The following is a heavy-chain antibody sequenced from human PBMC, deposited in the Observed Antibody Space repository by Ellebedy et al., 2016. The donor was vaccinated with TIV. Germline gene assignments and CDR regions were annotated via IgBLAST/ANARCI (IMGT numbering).Heavy chain of an antibody. CDR2: ISLDVGHE. V-gene: IGHV3-30*18. CDR3: ANGAYDI. J-gene: IGHJ3*02. Sequence: PGGSLRLSCVASGFSFAIYGMHWVRQAPGTGPEWVAAISLDVGHEYYADSVKGRFTISRDNAKISLYLQMNSLTDADTAVYYCANGAYDIWGQGTMVTVSS. CDR1: GFSFAIYG.